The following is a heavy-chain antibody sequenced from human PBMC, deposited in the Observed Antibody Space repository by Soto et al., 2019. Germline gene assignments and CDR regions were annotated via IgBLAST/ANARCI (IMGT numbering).Heavy chain of an antibody. J-gene: IGHJ4*02. D-gene: IGHD2-15*01. CDR2: ISGSDGST. CDR1: GFTFSSYA. V-gene: IGHV3-23*01. Sequence: GGSLRLSCAASGFTFSSYAMSWVRQAPGKGLEWVSVISGSDGSTYYADSVKGRFTISRDNSNNTLYLQMNSLRAEDTAVYYCAKVRSAVVVAATNNWGQGTLVTVSS. CDR3: AKVRSAVVVAATNN.